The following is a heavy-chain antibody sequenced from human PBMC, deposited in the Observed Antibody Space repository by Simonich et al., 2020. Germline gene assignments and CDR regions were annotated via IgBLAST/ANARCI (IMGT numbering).Heavy chain of an antibody. D-gene: IGHD3-10*01. CDR3: ARDTSYYGSGSYYFDY. V-gene: IGHV3-21*01. J-gene: IGHJ4*02. CDR1: GFTFSSYS. Sequence: GGGLVKPGGSLSPSCAASGFTFSSYSRNWVRQAPGKGLEWVSSISSSSSYIYYADSVKGRFTISRDNAKNSLYLKMNSLRAEDTAVYYCARDTSYYGSGSYYFDYWGQGTLVTVSS. CDR2: ISSSSSYI.